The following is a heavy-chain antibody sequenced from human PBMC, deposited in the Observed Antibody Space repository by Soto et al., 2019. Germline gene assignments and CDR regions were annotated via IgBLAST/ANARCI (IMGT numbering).Heavy chain of an antibody. V-gene: IGHV6-1*01. Sequence: PSQTLSLTCAISGDSVSSTSAAWSWIRQSPSRGLEWLGRTYYRSKWYSDYAVSVKSRITINPDTSKNQFSLQLNSVTPEDTAVYYCARGSYYSGWVWRHGTLVTVSS. J-gene: IGHJ4*01. CDR2: TYYRSKWYS. D-gene: IGHD6-19*01. CDR1: GDSVSSTSAA. CDR3: ARGSYYSGWV.